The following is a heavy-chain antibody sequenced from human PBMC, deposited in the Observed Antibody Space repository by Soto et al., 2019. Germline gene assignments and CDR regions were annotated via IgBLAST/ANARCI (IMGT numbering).Heavy chain of an antibody. CDR3: ARGTPIAAAGIRYFDY. J-gene: IGHJ4*02. CDR2: INHSGST. CDR1: GGSFSGYY. V-gene: IGHV4-34*01. D-gene: IGHD6-13*01. Sequence: SETLSLTCAVYGGSFSGYYWSWIRQPPGRGLEWIGEINHSGSTNYNPSLKSRATISVDTSKNQFSLKLTSVTAADTAVYYCARGTPIAAAGIRYFDYWGQGTLVTVSS.